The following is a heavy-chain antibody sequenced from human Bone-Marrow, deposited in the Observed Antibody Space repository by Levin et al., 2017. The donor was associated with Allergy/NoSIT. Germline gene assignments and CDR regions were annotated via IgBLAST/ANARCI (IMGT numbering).Heavy chain of an antibody. V-gene: IGHV4-61*02. D-gene: IGHD3-22*01. J-gene: IGHJ4*02. CDR1: GDSIGSRTYY. Sequence: NPSETLSLTCTVSGDSIGSRTYYWSWIRQPAGKRLEWIGRIYTNGVTDYNPSLNSRVSISMDKSKNQFSLNLSSVTAADTAVYYCAAMIGFFDYWGQGILVTVSS. CDR2: IYTNGVT. CDR3: AAMIGFFDY.